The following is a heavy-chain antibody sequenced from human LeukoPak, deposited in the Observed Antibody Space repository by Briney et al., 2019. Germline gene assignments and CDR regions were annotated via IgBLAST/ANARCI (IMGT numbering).Heavy chain of an antibody. CDR1: GFTFSSYA. Sequence: GGSLRLSCAASGFTFSSYAMHWVRQAPGKGLEWVAVISYDGSNKYYADSVKGRFTISRDNSKNTLYLQMNSLRAEDTAVYYCARGLGYSSSWYLTSWGQGALVTVSS. J-gene: IGHJ4*02. CDR3: ARGLGYSSSWYLTS. CDR2: ISYDGSNK. V-gene: IGHV3-30*04. D-gene: IGHD6-13*01.